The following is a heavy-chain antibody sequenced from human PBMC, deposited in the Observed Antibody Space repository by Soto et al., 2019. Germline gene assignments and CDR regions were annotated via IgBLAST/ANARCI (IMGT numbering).Heavy chain of an antibody. J-gene: IGHJ4*02. CDR1: GGSVTSDEDS. D-gene: IGHD5-18*01. V-gene: IGHV4-30-4*01. CDR3: ATESGSTYGYFDH. CDR2: ISNSGST. Sequence: SSETLSLTCTVSGGSVTSDEDSWTWIRQSPGKGLEWIGYISNSGSTGYNPSLKTRLSMSVDRSKNQFTLRLTSVTAADTAVYFCATESGSTYGYFDHWGQGTQVTVSS.